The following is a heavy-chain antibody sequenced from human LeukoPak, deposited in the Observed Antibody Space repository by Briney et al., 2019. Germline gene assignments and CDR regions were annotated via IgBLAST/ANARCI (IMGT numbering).Heavy chain of an antibody. CDR3: ARDRNWGPDY. CDR2: IHPNSGDT. Sequence: ASVKVSCKASGYSFTDHYLHWLRQAPGQGLEWMGWIHPNSGDTNYAQNFQGRVSLTRDTSISTAYMELIRLRSDDTAVYYCARDRNWGPDYWGQGTLVSVSS. D-gene: IGHD7-27*01. V-gene: IGHV1-2*02. CDR1: GYSFTDHY. J-gene: IGHJ4*02.